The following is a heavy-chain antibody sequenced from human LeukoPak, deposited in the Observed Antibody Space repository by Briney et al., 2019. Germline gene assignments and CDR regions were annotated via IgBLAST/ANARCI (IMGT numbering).Heavy chain of an antibody. J-gene: IGHJ4*02. CDR2: MIPIFGTA. CDR1: GCTFSSCA. CDR3: ASNSGILGYFDY. D-gene: IGHD7-27*01. Sequence: VKVSFKASGCTFSSCAISWVRQAPRQGLEWVGGMIPIFGTANYAQKFQGRGTSTADESTCTAYMELSSLRSEDTAVYYCASNSGILGYFDYWGQGTLVTVSS. V-gene: IGHV1-69*01.